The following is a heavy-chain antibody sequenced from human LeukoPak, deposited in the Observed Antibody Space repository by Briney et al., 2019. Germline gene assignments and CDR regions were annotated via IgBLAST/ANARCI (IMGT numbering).Heavy chain of an antibody. CDR2: ISGGGGST. CDR1: GFTFSSYA. CDR3: AKEMVRGFYYDMDV. J-gene: IGHJ6*02. D-gene: IGHD3-10*01. Sequence: GGSLRLSCAASGFTFSSYAMSWVRQAPGKGLEWVSAISGGGGSTYYADSVKGRFTISRDNSKNTLYLQMNSLRAEDTSVYYCAKEMVRGFYYDMDVWGQGTTVTVSS. V-gene: IGHV3-23*01.